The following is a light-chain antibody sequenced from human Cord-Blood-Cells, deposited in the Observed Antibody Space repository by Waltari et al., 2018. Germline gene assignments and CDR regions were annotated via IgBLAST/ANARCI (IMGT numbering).Light chain of an antibody. CDR1: SSDVGGYYY. J-gene: IGLJ2*01. Sequence: QSALTQPASVSGSPGQSITISCTGTSSDVGGYYYVSWYQQHPGQAPKLMSYDVSKRPSGVSNPFSGSKSGTTAALTISWLQAEDEADYYCSSYTSSSTLVFGGGTKLTVL. V-gene: IGLV2-14*01. CDR2: DVS. CDR3: SSYTSSSTLV.